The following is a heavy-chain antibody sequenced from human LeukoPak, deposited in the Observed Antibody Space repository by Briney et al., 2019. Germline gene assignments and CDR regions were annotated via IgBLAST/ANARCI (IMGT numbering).Heavy chain of an antibody. Sequence: GSSVKVSCKASGGTFSSYAISWVRQAPGQGLEWRGRIIPILGIANYAQKFQGRVTITADKTTSTAYLELSSLRSEDTAVYYCATPLSSRRNYVYWGHGTLVTVSS. CDR2: IIPILGIA. J-gene: IGHJ4*01. CDR3: ATPLSSRRNYVY. CDR1: GGTFSSYA. D-gene: IGHD6-6*01. V-gene: IGHV1-69*04.